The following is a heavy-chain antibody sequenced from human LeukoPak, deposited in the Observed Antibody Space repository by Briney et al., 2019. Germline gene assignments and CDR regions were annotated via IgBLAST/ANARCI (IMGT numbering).Heavy chain of an antibody. V-gene: IGHV3-33*01. CDR1: GYTFGRHG. J-gene: IGHJ5*02. D-gene: IGHD3-16*01. CDR3: ARLWGGNGYSGGSLNL. Sequence: GGSLRLSCAASGYTFGRHGIHWVRQAPGKGLEWVAVVWYDGRNRDYADSVKGRFTISKDNSNNMVFLQMDRLRAEDTAVYYCARLWGGNGYSGGSLNLWGQGTLVTVSS. CDR2: VWYDGRNR.